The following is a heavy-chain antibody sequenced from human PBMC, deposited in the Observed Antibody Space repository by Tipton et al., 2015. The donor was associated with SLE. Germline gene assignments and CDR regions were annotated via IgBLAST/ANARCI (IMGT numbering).Heavy chain of an antibody. CDR3: ARATTSGWYPGGINY. CDR1: GFTFSNYA. CDR2: ISYDGSNK. J-gene: IGHJ4*02. D-gene: IGHD6-19*01. V-gene: IGHV3-30-3*01. Sequence: SLRLSCAASGFTFSNYAMHWVRQAPGKGLEWGAVISYDGSNKYYADSVKGRFTISRDNAKNTLYLQMNSLRAEDTAVYYCARATTSGWYPGGINYWGQGPLVTVSS.